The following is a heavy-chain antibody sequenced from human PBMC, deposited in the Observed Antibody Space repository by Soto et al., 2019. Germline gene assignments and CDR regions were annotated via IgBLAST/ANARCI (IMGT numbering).Heavy chain of an antibody. J-gene: IGHJ4*02. V-gene: IGHV3-23*01. CDR3: AKDRVITMVRGVINPPGY. CDR1: GFTFSSYA. Sequence: GGSLRLSCAASGFTFSSYAMSWVRQAPGKGLEWVLAISGSGGSTYYADSVKGRFTISRDNSKNTLYLQMNSLRAEDTAVYYCAKDRVITMVRGVINPPGYWGQGTLVTVSS. D-gene: IGHD3-10*01. CDR2: ISGSGGST.